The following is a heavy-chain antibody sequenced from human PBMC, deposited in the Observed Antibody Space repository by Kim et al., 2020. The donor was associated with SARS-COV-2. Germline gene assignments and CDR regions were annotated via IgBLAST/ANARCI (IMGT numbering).Heavy chain of an antibody. V-gene: IGHV3-74*01. J-gene: IGHJ3*01. D-gene: IGHD2-15*01. CDR3: VRSADRGAAADS. CDR1: GFTFSTSW. CDR2: INTDGRDT. Sequence: GGSLRLSCAASGFTFSTSWIHWVRQAPGKGLAWVSRINTDGRDTRYADSVKGRFTMSRDNAKNMVYLQMNSLRAEDTAVYYCVRSADRGAAADSWDQGTMVTVS.